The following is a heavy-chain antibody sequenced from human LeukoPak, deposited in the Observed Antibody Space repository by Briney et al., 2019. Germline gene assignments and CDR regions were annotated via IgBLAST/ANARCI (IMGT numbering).Heavy chain of an antibody. D-gene: IGHD3-10*01. CDR3: ARDYYGSGSYYNRWFDP. CDR2: ITSGSSYI. J-gene: IGHJ5*02. CDR1: GFTFSSYN. V-gene: IGHV3-21*01. Sequence: GGSLRLSCAAPGFTFSSYNMNWVRQAPGKGLEWVSSITSGSSYIYYADSVKGRFTISRDNAKNSLYLQMNSLRAEDTAVYYCARDYYGSGSYYNRWFDPWGQGTLVTVSS.